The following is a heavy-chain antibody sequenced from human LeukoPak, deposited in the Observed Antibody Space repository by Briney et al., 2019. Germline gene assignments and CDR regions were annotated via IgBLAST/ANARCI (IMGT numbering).Heavy chain of an antibody. Sequence: PSETLSLTCAVYGGSFSGYYWSWIRQPPGKGLEWIGEINHSGSTNYNPSLKSRVTISVDTSKNQFSLQLNSVTPEDTAVYYCARGDEGSSWYGGDYWGQGTLVTVSS. CDR2: INHSGST. CDR3: ARGDEGSSWYGGDY. J-gene: IGHJ4*02. CDR1: GGSFSGYY. D-gene: IGHD6-13*01. V-gene: IGHV4-34*01.